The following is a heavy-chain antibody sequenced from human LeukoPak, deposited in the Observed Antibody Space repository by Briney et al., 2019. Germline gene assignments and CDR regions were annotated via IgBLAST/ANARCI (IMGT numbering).Heavy chain of an antibody. D-gene: IGHD6-19*01. CDR3: ASETFSGYSSGWTAFDI. J-gene: IGHJ3*02. CDR2: IYYSGST. CDR1: GGSISSSSYY. V-gene: IGHV4-39*07. Sequence: SETLSLTCSVSGGSISSSSYYWGWIRQPPGKGLEWIGSIYYSGSTYYNPSLKSRVTISVDTSKNQFSLKLSSVTAADTAVYYCASETFSGYSSGWTAFDIWGQGTMVTVSS.